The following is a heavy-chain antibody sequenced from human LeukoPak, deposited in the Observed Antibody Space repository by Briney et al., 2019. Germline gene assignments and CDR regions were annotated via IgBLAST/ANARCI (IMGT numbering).Heavy chain of an antibody. J-gene: IGHJ4*02. CDR2: INHSGST. CDR1: GGSSSGYY. CDR3: ARGGAWIAARRYSDFDY. V-gene: IGHV4-34*01. D-gene: IGHD6-6*01. Sequence: SETLSLTCAVYGGSSSGYYWSWIRQPPGKGLEWIGEINHSGSTNYNPSLKSRVTISVDTSKNQFSLKLSSVTAADTAVYYCARGGAWIAARRYSDFDYWGQGTLVTVSS.